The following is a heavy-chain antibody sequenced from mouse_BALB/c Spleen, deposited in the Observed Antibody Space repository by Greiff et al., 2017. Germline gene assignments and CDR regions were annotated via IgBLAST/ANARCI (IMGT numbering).Heavy chain of an antibody. CDR3: ARNAMDY. J-gene: IGHJ4*01. Sequence: VQLQQSAAELARPGASVKMSCKASGYTFTSYTMQWVKQRPGQGLEWIGYINPSSGYTEYNQKFKDKTTLTADKSSSTAYMQMSNLTSEDSAVYYCARNAMDYWGQGTSVTVSS. CDR1: GYTFTSYT. V-gene: IGHV1-4*02. CDR2: INPSSGYT.